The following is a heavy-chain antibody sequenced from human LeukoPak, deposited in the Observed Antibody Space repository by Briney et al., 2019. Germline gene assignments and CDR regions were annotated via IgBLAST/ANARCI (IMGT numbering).Heavy chain of an antibody. J-gene: IGHJ4*02. D-gene: IGHD6-13*01. CDR2: ISAYNDST. CDR3: AREYIAAADDYFDY. V-gene: IGHV1-18*01. CDR1: GYTFTSYG. Sequence: GASVKVSCKASGYTFTSYGFSWVRQAPGQGLEWMGWISAYNDSTKYAQKFQGRVTMTTDTSTNTAYMELRSLRSDDTAVYYCAREYIAAADDYFDYWGQGTLVTVSS.